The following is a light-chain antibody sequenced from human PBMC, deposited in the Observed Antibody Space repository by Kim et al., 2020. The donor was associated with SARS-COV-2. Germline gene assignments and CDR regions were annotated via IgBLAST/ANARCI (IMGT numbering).Light chain of an antibody. CDR2: GAS. V-gene: IGKV3-15*01. CDR1: QSVSSN. CDR3: QQYKNWPRT. Sequence: VSPGERATLSCRASQSVSSNLAWYQQKPGQAPRLLIYGASTRATGIPARFSGSGSGTEFTLTISSLQSEDFAVYYCQQYKNWPRTFGQGTKVDIK. J-gene: IGKJ1*01.